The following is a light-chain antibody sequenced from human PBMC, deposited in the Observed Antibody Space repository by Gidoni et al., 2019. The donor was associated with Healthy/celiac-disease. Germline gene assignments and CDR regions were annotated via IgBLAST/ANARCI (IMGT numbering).Light chain of an antibody. V-gene: IGKV2-30*02. CDR3: MQGTHWPPWT. CDR2: RVS. J-gene: IGKJ1*01. CDR1: QSLVHSDGNTY. Sequence: DVVMTQSPLSLPVTLGQPASISCSSSQSLVHSDGNTYLSWFQQRSGQSPRRLSYRVSNRDSGVPDRFSGSGSGTDFTLKISRVEAEDVGVYYCMQGTHWPPWTFXXXTKVEIK.